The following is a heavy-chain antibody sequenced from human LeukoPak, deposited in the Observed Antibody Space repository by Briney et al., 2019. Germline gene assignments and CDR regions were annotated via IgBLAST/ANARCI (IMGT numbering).Heavy chain of an antibody. CDR2: FDPEDGET. D-gene: IGHD2-15*01. J-gene: IGHJ6*02. Sequence: ASVKVSCKVSGYTLTELSMHWVRQAPGKGLEWMGGFDPEDGETVYAQKFQGRVTMTEDTSTDTAYMELSSLRSEDTAVYYCARELRCSGGSCLYYYGMDVWGQGTTVTVSS. V-gene: IGHV1-24*01. CDR1: GYTLTELS. CDR3: ARELRCSGGSCLYYYGMDV.